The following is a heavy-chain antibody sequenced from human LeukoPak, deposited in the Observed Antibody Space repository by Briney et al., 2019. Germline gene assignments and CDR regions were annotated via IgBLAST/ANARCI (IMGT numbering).Heavy chain of an antibody. V-gene: IGHV3-23*01. D-gene: IGHD7-27*01. CDR1: GFTFGNYA. J-gene: IGHJ6*02. Sequence: GGSLRLSCAASGFTFGNYAMSWVRQAPGKGLEWVSGVSGSGTTTYYADSVKGRFTISRDNSKNTLYLQMNSLRAEDTAVYYCAKEDSNWGKYYYGMDVWGQGTTVTVSS. CDR3: AKEDSNWGKYYYGMDV. CDR2: VSGSGTTT.